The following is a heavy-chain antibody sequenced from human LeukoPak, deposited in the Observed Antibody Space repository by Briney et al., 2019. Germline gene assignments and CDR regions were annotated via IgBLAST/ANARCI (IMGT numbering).Heavy chain of an antibody. CDR1: GYTFTSYY. CDR3: ARDVGEYCSSTSCYASDK. J-gene: IGHJ4*02. Sequence: PRASVKVSCKASGYTFTSYYMHWVRQAPGQGLEWMGWINPNSGGTKYAQKFQGRVTMTRDTSISTAYMELSRLTSDDTAVYYCARDVGEYCSSTSCYASDKWGQGTLVTASS. CDR2: INPNSGGT. V-gene: IGHV1-2*02. D-gene: IGHD2-2*01.